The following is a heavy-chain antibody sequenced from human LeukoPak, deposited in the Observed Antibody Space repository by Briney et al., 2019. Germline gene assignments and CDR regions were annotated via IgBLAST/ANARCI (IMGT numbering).Heavy chain of an antibody. Sequence: SETLSLTCAVCGGSFSGYYWSWIRQPPGKGLEWIGEINHSGSTNYNPSLKSRVTISVDTSKNQFSLKLSSVTAADTAVYYCARDYGVTDYWGQGTLVTVSS. CDR2: INHSGST. CDR1: GGSFSGYY. D-gene: IGHD4-17*01. V-gene: IGHV4-34*01. CDR3: ARDYGVTDY. J-gene: IGHJ4*02.